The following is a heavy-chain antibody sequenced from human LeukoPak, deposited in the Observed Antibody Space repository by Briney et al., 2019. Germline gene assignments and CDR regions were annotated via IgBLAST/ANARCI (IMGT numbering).Heavy chain of an antibody. CDR1: GGTFSSYA. J-gene: IGHJ4*02. D-gene: IGHD6-13*01. V-gene: IGHV1-69*13. Sequence: SVKVSCKASGGTFSSYAISWVRQAPGQGLEWMGGIIPIFGTANYAQKFQGRVTITADESTSTAYMELSSLRSEDTAVYYCARGYSSSWYGGSYSDYWGQGTLVTVSS. CDR2: IIPIFGTA. CDR3: ARGYSSSWYGGSYSDY.